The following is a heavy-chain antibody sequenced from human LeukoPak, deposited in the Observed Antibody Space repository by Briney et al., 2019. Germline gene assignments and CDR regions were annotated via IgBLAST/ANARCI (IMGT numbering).Heavy chain of an antibody. CDR1: GFTFSSYW. Sequence: GGSLRLSCAASGFTFSSYWMSWVRQAPGKGLEWVANIKQDGSEKYYVDSVKGRFTISRDNAMNSLYLQMNSLRAEDTAVYYCARDRSYSSSWYGAFDIWGQGTMVTVSS. V-gene: IGHV3-7*01. CDR2: IKQDGSEK. J-gene: IGHJ3*02. CDR3: ARDRSYSSSWYGAFDI. D-gene: IGHD6-13*01.